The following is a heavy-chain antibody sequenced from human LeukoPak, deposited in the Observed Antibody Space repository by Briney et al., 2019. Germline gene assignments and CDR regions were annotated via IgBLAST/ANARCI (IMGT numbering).Heavy chain of an antibody. D-gene: IGHD3-10*01. CDR2: IYHSGST. V-gene: IGHV4-38-2*01. Sequence: KPSETLSLTCAVSGYSISSGYYWGWIRQPPGKGLEWIGSIYHSGSTYYNPSLKSRVTISVDTSKNQFSLKLSSVTAADTAVYYCARQPEPYGSGSFFDYWGQGTLVTVPS. CDR3: ARQPEPYGSGSFFDY. J-gene: IGHJ4*02. CDR1: GYSISSGYY.